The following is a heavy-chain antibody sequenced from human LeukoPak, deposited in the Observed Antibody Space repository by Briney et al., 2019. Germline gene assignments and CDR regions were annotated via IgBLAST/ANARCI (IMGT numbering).Heavy chain of an antibody. Sequence: GGSLRLSCAASGNYWMHWVRQAPGKGLVWVSHINSDGSWTSYADSVKGRFTISKDNAKNTVYLQMNSLRAEDTAVYYCAKDRRIAVAGTFGGLDYWGQGTLVTVSS. CDR3: AKDRRIAVAGTFGGLDY. V-gene: IGHV3-74*01. D-gene: IGHD6-19*01. J-gene: IGHJ4*02. CDR1: GNYW. CDR2: INSDGSWT.